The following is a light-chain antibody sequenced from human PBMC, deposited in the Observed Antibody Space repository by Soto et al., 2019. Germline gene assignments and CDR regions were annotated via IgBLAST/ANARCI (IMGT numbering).Light chain of an antibody. CDR1: QSVSSY. CDR2: DAS. V-gene: IGKV3-11*01. CDR3: PERSKWPLT. J-gene: IGKJ4*01. Sequence: EIVLTQSPATQSLSPGERATLSCRASQSVSSYLAWYQQKPGQAPRLLIYDASNRATGIPDRFSGSGSGTDFTLTISSLEPDDLAIYYCPERSKWPLTFGGGTKVEIK.